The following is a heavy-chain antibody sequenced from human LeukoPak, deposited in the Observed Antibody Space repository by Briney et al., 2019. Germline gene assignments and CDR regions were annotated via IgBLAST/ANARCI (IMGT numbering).Heavy chain of an antibody. CDR1: GYDFATYW. CDR2: IWPGDSDT. Sequence: PGESLKISCKISGYDFATYWNAWGRPMPGEGLEFVVIIWPGDSDTRYSPSFQGQVTISADKSISTAYLQWSSLKASDTAMYYCARQRWGYSSLPVYDYWGKGTTVTVSS. D-gene: IGHD6-13*01. CDR3: ARQRWGYSSLPVYDY. J-gene: IGHJ4*02. V-gene: IGHV5-51*01.